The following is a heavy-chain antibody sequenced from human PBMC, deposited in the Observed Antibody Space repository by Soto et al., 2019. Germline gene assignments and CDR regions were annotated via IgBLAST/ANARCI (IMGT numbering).Heavy chain of an antibody. CDR3: ARDHKRYDYCSVYYRPRGMDV. J-gene: IGHJ6*02. Sequence: PGGSLRLYCAASAVTFSNHVMPGARPASAKAVASVAVIWFGGSQKYYGDSVKGRFTISRDNSKNTLYLEMNSLRAEDTGVYYCARDHKRYDYCSVYYRPRGMDVWGQGTTVTVYS. CDR1: AVTFSNHV. CDR2: IWFGGSQK. D-gene: IGHD3-3*01. V-gene: IGHV3-33*08.